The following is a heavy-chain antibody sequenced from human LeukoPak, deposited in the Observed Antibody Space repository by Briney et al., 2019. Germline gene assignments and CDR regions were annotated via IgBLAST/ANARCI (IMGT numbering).Heavy chain of an antibody. CDR3: ARGVAKIS. V-gene: IGHV3-11*01. Sequence: GGSLRLPCAASGFFFNDYYMSWIRQAPGKGLEWVAYVSGSGGTLYYADSVQGRFTISRHNVKKSLYLQMDNLRVDDTAVYYCARGVAKISWGQGTLVTVSS. D-gene: IGHD5-12*01. CDR2: VSGSGGTL. CDR1: GFFFNDYY. J-gene: IGHJ5*02.